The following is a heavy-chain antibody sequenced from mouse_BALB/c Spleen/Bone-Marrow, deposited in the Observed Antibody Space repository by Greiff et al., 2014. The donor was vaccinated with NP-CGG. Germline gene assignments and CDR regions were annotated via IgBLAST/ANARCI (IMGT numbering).Heavy chain of an antibody. CDR3: ARRYGNYYFDY. J-gene: IGHJ2*01. CDR2: IHPYNDGT. D-gene: IGHD2-10*02. Sequence: EVKLQESGPELVKPGASVKMSCKASGYTFTSYVMHWVKQTPGQGLEWIGYIHPYNDGTKYNEKFKGKATLTSDKSSSTAYMELSSLTSEDSAVYYCARRYGNYYFDYWGQGTTLTVSS. CDR1: GYTFTSYV. V-gene: IGHV1-14*01.